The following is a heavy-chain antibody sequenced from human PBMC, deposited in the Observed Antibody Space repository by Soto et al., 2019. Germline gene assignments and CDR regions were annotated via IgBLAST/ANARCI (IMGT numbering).Heavy chain of an antibody. D-gene: IGHD2-15*01. CDR3: ARFYCSGGSCYSVFDY. CDR1: GYTFTSYG. V-gene: IGHV1-18*01. J-gene: IGHJ4*02. Sequence: GASVKVSCKASGYTFTSYGISWVRQAPGQGLEWMGWISAYNGNTNYAQKLQGRVTMTTDTSASTAYMELSSLRSEDTAVYYCARFYCSGGSCYSVFDYWGQGTLVTVSS. CDR2: ISAYNGNT.